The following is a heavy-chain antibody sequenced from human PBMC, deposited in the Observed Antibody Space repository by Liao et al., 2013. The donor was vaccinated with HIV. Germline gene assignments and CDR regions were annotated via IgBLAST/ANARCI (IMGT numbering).Heavy chain of an antibody. D-gene: IGHD3-16*01. V-gene: IGHV4-59*12. CDR3: ARGFRLRLGLVDY. Sequence: QVQLQESGPGLVKPSETLSLTCSVSGGSISGYYWSWIRQPPGRGLEWIGYISYSGSTNYNPSLKSRVTISVDTSKNQFSLKLSSVTAADTAVYYCARGFRLRLGLVDYWGQGTLVTVSS. CDR2: ISYSGST. J-gene: IGHJ4*02. CDR1: GGSISGYY.